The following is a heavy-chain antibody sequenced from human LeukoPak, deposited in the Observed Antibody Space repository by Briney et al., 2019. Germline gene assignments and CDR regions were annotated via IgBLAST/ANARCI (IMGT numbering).Heavy chain of an antibody. D-gene: IGHD2-15*01. CDR3: AADHERAGDISFFYLDV. CDR2: IVPMFGTP. V-gene: IGHV1-69*13. CDR1: GGAFSSYA. Sequence: GASVRVSCKASGGAFSSYAFSWVRQVPDQRLEWMGGIVPMFGTPTYSQKFKGRITLTADESTSTTYVELSGLRSEDTALYYCAADHERAGDISFFYLDVWGKGTTVTVSS. J-gene: IGHJ6*03.